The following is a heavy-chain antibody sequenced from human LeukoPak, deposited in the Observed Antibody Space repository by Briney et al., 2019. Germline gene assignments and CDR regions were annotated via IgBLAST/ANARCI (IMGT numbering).Heavy chain of an antibody. Sequence: EASVKVSCKASGGTFSSYAISWVRQAPGQGLEWMGGIIPIFGTANYAQKFQGRVTITTDESTSTAYMELSSLRSEDTAVYYCARADILTGYYLKYYFDYWGQGTLVTVSS. J-gene: IGHJ4*02. D-gene: IGHD3-9*01. CDR1: GGTFSSYA. V-gene: IGHV1-69*05. CDR3: ARADILTGYYLKYYFDY. CDR2: IIPIFGTA.